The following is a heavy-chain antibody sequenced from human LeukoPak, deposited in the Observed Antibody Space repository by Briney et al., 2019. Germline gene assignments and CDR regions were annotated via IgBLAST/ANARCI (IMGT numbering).Heavy chain of an antibody. CDR3: ARFERNADWGSTNWFDP. Sequence: SETLSLTCTVSGGSISSYYWSWIRQPPGKGLEWIGYIYYSGSTNYNPSLKSRVTISVDTSKNQFSLKLSSVTAADTAVYYCARFERNADWGSTNWFDPWGPGTLVTVSS. CDR2: IYYSGST. CDR1: GGSISSYY. D-gene: IGHD7-27*01. J-gene: IGHJ5*02. V-gene: IGHV4-59*08.